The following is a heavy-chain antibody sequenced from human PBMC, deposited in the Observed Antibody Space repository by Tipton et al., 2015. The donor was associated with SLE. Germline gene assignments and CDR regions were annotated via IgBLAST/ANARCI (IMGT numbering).Heavy chain of an antibody. CDR1: GDSINSETHY. D-gene: IGHD6-13*01. J-gene: IGHJ5*02. CDR2: FYYSGST. V-gene: IGHV4-61*01. CDR3: ARGGEAAAGYSWFDP. Sequence: TLSLTCIVSGDSINSETHYWSWVRQHPGKGLEWIAYFYYSGSTNYNPSLKSRVTTSVDTSKNQFSLKLTSVTAADTATYFCARGGEAAAGYSWFDPWGQGTLVTVSS.